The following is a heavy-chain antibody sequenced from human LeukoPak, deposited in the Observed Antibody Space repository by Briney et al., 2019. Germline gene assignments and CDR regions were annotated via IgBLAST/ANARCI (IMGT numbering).Heavy chain of an antibody. J-gene: IGHJ4*02. V-gene: IGHV1-69*13. CDR2: IIPMFGTA. CDR3: ARGSGDSSGYDFPKPYSY. Sequence: GASVKVSCKASGGTFSSYAISWVRQAPGQGLEWVGGIIPMFGTANHAQKFQGRVTITADESTSTAYMELSSLRSEDTAVYYCARGSGDSSGYDFPKPYSYWGQGTLVTVSS. CDR1: GGTFSSYA. D-gene: IGHD5-12*01.